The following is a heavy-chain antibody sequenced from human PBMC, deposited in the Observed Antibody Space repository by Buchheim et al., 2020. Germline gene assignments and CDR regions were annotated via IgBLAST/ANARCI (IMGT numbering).Heavy chain of an antibody. V-gene: IGHV3-33*01. J-gene: IGHJ6*02. Sequence: QVQLVESGGGVVQPGRSLRLSCAASGFTFSSYGMHWVRQAPGKGLEWVAVIWYDGSNKYYADSVKGRFTISRDNSKSTLYLQMNSLRAEDTAVYYCARESGRSYYYGMDVWGQGTT. D-gene: IGHD3-10*01. CDR2: IWYDGSNK. CDR3: ARESGRSYYYGMDV. CDR1: GFTFSSYG.